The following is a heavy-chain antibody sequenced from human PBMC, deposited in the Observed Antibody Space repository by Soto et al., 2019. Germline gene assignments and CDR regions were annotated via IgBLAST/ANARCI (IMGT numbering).Heavy chain of an antibody. CDR1: GFTFSSYG. CDR3: AKGPQFFYYYAMDV. V-gene: IGHV3-23*01. Sequence: GGSLRLSCAASGFTFSSYGMNWVRQAPGKGLEWVSALSGSGDTTYYADSVRGRFSISRDNSKNTLYLQMSSLRGEDTAVYYCAKGPQFFYYYAMDVWGQGTTVTVSS. CDR2: LSGSGDTT. J-gene: IGHJ6*02.